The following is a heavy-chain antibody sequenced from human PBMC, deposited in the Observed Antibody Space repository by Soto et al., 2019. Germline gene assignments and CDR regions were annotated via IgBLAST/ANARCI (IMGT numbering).Heavy chain of an antibody. CDR1: GYTFTSYY. J-gene: IGHJ6*02. Sequence: ASVKVSCKASGYTFTSYYMHWVRQAPGQGLEWMGIINPSGGSTSYAQKFQGRVTMTRDTSTSTAYMELSSLRSEDTAVYYCARDRDSVTTNYYGMDVWGQGTTVTVS. CDR3: ARDRDSVTTNYYGMDV. V-gene: IGHV1-46*01. D-gene: IGHD4-17*01. CDR2: INPSGGST.